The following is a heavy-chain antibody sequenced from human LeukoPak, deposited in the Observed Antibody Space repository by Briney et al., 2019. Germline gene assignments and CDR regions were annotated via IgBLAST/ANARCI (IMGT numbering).Heavy chain of an antibody. CDR1: GGTFSSYA. J-gene: IGHJ6*02. CDR3: AREFGQKRFHSLYGMDV. CDR2: IIPILGIA. Sequence: ASVKVPCKASGGTFSSYAISWVRQAPGQGLEWMGRIIPILGIANYAQKFQGRVTITADKSTSTAYMELSSLRSEDTAVYYCAREFGQKRFHSLYGMDVWGQGTTVTVSS. V-gene: IGHV1-69*04. D-gene: IGHD3-3*01.